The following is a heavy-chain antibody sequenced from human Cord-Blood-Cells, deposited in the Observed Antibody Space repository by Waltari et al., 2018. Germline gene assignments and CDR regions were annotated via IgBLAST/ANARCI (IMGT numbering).Heavy chain of an antibody. CDR2: QYYRSKWYH. J-gene: IGHJ3*02. CDR1: GDSVSSHSAA. CDR3: ARGLPRRAALPDYAFDI. D-gene: IGHD6-6*01. Sequence: QVQLQQSGPGLVKPSQTLSLTCAISGDSVSSHSAAWNWIRQSPSRGLEWLGKQYYRSKWYHEYAGFVKSGITINPDTSKIQFSLQLNSVTPEDTAVCYCARGLPRRAALPDYAFDIWGQGTMVTVSS. V-gene: IGHV6-1*01.